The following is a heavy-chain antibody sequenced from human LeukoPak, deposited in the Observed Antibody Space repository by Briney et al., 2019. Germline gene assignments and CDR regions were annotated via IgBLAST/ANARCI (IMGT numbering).Heavy chain of an antibody. Sequence: SGPAPVKPTQTLTLTCTFSGFSLSSSGMCVSWIRQPPGKALEWLARIDWDDDKYYNTSLKTRLTISQDTSKNQVVLTMTNMDPVDTATYYCARFRYCSSTSCYFFDYWGQGTLVTVSS. V-gene: IGHV2-70*11. CDR1: GFSLSSSGMC. CDR2: IDWDDDK. CDR3: ARFRYCSSTSCYFFDY. J-gene: IGHJ4*02. D-gene: IGHD2-2*01.